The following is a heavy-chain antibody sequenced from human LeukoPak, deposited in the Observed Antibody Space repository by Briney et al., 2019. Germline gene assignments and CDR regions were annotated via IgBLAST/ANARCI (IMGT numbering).Heavy chain of an antibody. CDR1: GFTFSSYA. CDR2: ISGSGAST. J-gene: IGHJ4*02. CDR3: AKSPRSGYSSGWYYFDY. D-gene: IGHD6-19*01. V-gene: IGHV3-23*01. Sequence: TGRSLRLSCAASGFTFSSYAMTWVRQAPGKGLEWVSGISGSGASTYYADSVKGRFTISRDNSKNTLYLQMNSLRAEDTAVYYCAKSPRSGYSSGWYYFDYWGQGTLVTVSS.